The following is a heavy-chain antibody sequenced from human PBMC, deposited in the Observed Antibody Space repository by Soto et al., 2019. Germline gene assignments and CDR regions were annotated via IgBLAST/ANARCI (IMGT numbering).Heavy chain of an antibody. Sequence: SETLSLTCTVTGRSITTSSFYWSWIRQPPGKGLGWIGSAFYSGATYYNPSLESRLTISVDTSKDQFSLRLTSVTAADTAFYCCARRNRDYGGDAPDYWGQGTLVNVSS. J-gene: IGHJ4*02. CDR3: ARRNRDYGGDAPDY. V-gene: IGHV4-39*01. D-gene: IGHD4-17*01. CDR2: AFYSGAT. CDR1: GRSITTSSFY.